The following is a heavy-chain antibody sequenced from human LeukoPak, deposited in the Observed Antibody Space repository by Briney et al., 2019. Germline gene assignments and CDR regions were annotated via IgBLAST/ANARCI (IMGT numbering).Heavy chain of an antibody. V-gene: IGHV1-69*04. D-gene: IGHD2-15*01. Sequence: SVKVSCKASGGTFSSYAISWVRQAPGQGLEWMGRIIPTLGIANYAQKFQGRVAITADKSTSTAYMELSSLRSEDTAVYYCARSGGDYYYYYYMDVWGKGTTVTVSS. CDR1: GGTFSSYA. J-gene: IGHJ6*03. CDR2: IIPTLGIA. CDR3: ARSGGDYYYYYYMDV.